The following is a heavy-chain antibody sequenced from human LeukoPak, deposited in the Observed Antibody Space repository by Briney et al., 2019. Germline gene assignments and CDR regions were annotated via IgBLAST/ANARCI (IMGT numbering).Heavy chain of an antibody. CDR3: ARWGAPYSSSPTNPVDY. CDR1: GFTFSSYA. D-gene: IGHD6-6*01. Sequence: GGSLRLSCAASGFTFSSYAMHWVRQAPGKGLEWVAVISYDGSNKYYADSVKGRFTISRDNSKNTLYLQMNGLRAEDTAVYYCARWGAPYSSSPTNPVDYWGQGTLVTVSS. V-gene: IGHV3-30-3*01. CDR2: ISYDGSNK. J-gene: IGHJ4*02.